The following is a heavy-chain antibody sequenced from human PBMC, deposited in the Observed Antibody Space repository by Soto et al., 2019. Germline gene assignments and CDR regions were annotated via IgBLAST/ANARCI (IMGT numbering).Heavy chain of an antibody. CDR3: SDTGGP. D-gene: IGHD2-8*02. CDR1: GHSLNKYD. V-gene: IGHV1-8*01. CDR2: VNPNSGET. J-gene: IGHJ5*02. Sequence: QVQLVQSGAEVREPGASVKVSCKASGHSLNKYDINWVRQAPGQGLEWMGWVNPNSGETGFAQKFQGRITMTRNTSINTVYMELRSLRSDDPAVYFCSDTGGPWGQGTLVTVSS.